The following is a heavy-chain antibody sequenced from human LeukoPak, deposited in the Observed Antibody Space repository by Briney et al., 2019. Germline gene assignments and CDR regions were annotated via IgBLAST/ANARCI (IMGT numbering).Heavy chain of an antibody. CDR2: IHYSGST. D-gene: IGHD2-2*01. CDR1: GGSISSSSYY. Sequence: SETLSLTCTVSGGSISSSSYYWGWIRQPPGKGLEWIGTIHYSGSTYYNPSLKSRVTISVDTSKNQFSLKLSSVTAADMAVYYCARLPIDGYYYYMDVWGKGTTVTISS. V-gene: IGHV4-39*01. CDR3: ARLPIDGYYYYMDV. J-gene: IGHJ6*03.